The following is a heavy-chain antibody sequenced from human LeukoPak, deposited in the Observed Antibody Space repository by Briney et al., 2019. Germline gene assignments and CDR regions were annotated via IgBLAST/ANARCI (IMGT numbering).Heavy chain of an antibody. J-gene: IGHJ4*02. CDR2: ISYDGSNK. Sequence: GRSLRLSCAASGFTFSSYAMHWVRQAPGKGLGWVAVISYDGSNKHYADSVKGRFTTSRDNSKNTLYLQMNSLRAEDTAVYYCARRSVYSSSWYYFDYWGQGTLVTVSS. CDR1: GFTFSSYA. CDR3: ARRSVYSSSWYYFDY. D-gene: IGHD6-13*01. V-gene: IGHV3-30*04.